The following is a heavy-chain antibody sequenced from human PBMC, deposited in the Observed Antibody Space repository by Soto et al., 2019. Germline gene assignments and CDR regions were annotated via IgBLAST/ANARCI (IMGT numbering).Heavy chain of an antibody. CDR2: IYWDDDK. CDR3: AHAPGIAVTTNWFDP. Sequence: QITLKESGPTLVKPTQTLTLTCTFSGFSLSTSEVGVGWIRQPPGKALQWLALIYWDDDKRYSPSLKSRLTITEATSKIQVLLTMTNMDPVDTATYYCAHAPGIAVTTNWFDPWGQGILVTVSS. D-gene: IGHD6-19*01. J-gene: IGHJ5*02. CDR1: GFSLSTSEVG. V-gene: IGHV2-5*02.